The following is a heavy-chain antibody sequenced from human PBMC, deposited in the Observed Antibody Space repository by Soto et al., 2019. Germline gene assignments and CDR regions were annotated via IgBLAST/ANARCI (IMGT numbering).Heavy chain of an antibody. D-gene: IGHD2-21*02. CDR2: IYYSGST. CDR3: ARYRVGIYCGGDCYSI. V-gene: IGHV4-30-4*01. Sequence: SETLSLTCTVSGGSISSGDYYWSWIRQPPGKGLEWIGYIYYSGSTYYNPSLKSRVTISVDTSKNQFSLKLSSVTAADTAVYYCARYRVGIYCGGDCYSIWGQETPVTVSS. CDR1: GGSISSGDYY. J-gene: IGHJ4*02.